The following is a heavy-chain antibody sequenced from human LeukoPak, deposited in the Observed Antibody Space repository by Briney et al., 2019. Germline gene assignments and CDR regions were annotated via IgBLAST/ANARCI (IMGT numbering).Heavy chain of an antibody. CDR3: ARDSRIVGATTGDY. D-gene: IGHD1-26*01. CDR1: GGSTSSYY. V-gene: IGHV4-59*01. Sequence: SETLSLTCTVSGGSTSSYYWSWIRQPPGKGLEWLGYIYYSGSTNYNPSLKSRVTISVDTSKNQFSLKLSSVTAADTAVYYCARDSRIVGATTGDYWGQGTLVTVSS. J-gene: IGHJ4*02. CDR2: IYYSGST.